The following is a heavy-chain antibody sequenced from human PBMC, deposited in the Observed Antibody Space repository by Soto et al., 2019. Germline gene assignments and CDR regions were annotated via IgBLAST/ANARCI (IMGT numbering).Heavy chain of an antibody. CDR2: IYATGTT. J-gene: IGHJ5*02. CDR3: VRDGTKTLRDWFDP. CDR1: VALISAFD. D-gene: IGHD1-1*01. Sequence: AETLSITCTFFVALISAFDWSWIGKSDGRGLEWIGRIYATGTTYYNPSLKSRVMMSVDTSKKQFSPKLRSVTAADTAVYYCVRDGTKTLRDWFDPWAQG. V-gene: IGHV4-4*07.